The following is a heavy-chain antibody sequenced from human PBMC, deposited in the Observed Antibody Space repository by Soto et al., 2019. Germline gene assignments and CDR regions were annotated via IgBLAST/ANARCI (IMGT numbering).Heavy chain of an antibody. J-gene: IGHJ4*02. CDR1: GFTFSDHY. V-gene: IGHV3-72*01. CDR3: ARGVVSTGYFDY. Sequence: EVQLAESGGGLVQPGGSLRLSCAASGFTFSDHYMDWVCQAPGKGLEWVGRSRDKVHSHTTEYAASVKGRFTISRGDSENSLYLQMNNLKTEDTAVYYCARGVVSTGYFDYWGQGTLVTVSS. D-gene: IGHD5-12*01. CDR2: SRDKVHSHTT.